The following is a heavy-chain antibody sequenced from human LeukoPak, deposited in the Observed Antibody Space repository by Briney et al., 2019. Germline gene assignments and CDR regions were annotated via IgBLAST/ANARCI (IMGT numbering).Heavy chain of an antibody. CDR1: GFTFSHAW. Sequence: PGGSLRLSCAASGFTFSHAWMSWVRQAPGKGLELVARIKNKPDGCTSDYPAPVKGKFTISRDDSKSTLYLQMNSLKPEDTAVYYCTVVNYGSGSYPLGSWGQGTLVTVSS. CDR3: TVVNYGSGSYPLGS. V-gene: IGHV3-15*01. CDR2: IKNKPDGCTS. J-gene: IGHJ5*02. D-gene: IGHD3-10*01.